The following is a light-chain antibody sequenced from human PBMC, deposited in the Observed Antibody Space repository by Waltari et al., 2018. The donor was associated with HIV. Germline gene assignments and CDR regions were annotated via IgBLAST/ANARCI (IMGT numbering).Light chain of an antibody. CDR1: SSDVGNYNY. CDR3: CSYAGSSFYV. Sequence: QSALTQPRSVSGSLGQSVTISCTGTSSDVGNYNYVSWYQQDPGKAPKLILFDVSKRPSGVPDRFSGSKSGNTASLTISGLRVEDELDYYCCSYAGSSFYVFGGGTKVTVL. V-gene: IGLV2-11*01. CDR2: DVS. J-gene: IGLJ1*01.